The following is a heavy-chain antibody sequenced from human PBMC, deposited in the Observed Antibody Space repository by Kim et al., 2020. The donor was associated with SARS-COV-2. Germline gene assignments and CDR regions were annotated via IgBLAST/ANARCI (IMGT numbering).Heavy chain of an antibody. Sequence: SLTGRVTISVDTSKNQFSLKLSSVTAADTAVYYCARGTTVVSTPQDAFDIWGQGTMVTVSS. CDR3: ARGTTVVSTPQDAFDI. D-gene: IGHD4-17*01. V-gene: IGHV4-34*01. J-gene: IGHJ3*02.